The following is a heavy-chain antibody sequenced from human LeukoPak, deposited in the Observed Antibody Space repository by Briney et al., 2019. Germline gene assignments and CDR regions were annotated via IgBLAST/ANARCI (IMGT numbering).Heavy chain of an antibody. CDR2: IIPIFGTA. CDR1: GGTFSSYA. Sequence: SVKVSCKASGGTFSSYAISWVRQAPGQGLEWMGGIIPIFGTANYAQKFQGRVTITADESTGTAYMELSSLRSEDTAVYYCARLDEYSSSSRYYGMDVWGQGTTVTVSS. V-gene: IGHV1-69*13. D-gene: IGHD6-6*01. CDR3: ARLDEYSSSSRYYGMDV. J-gene: IGHJ6*02.